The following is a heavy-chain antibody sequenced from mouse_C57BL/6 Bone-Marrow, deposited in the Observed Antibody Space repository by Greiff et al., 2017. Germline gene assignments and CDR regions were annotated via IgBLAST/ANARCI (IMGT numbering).Heavy chain of an antibody. J-gene: IGHJ4*01. CDR1: GFSLTSYA. D-gene: IGHD2-5*01. V-gene: IGHV2-9-1*01. Sequence: VKVVESGPGLVAPSQSLSITCTVSGFSLTSYAISWVRQPPGKGLEWLGVIWTGGGTNYNSALKSRLSISKAHAKSQVFLKMNSLQTDDTARYYCARKEYSNYVGDYWGQGTSVTVSS. CDR3: ARKEYSNYVGDY. CDR2: IWTGGGT.